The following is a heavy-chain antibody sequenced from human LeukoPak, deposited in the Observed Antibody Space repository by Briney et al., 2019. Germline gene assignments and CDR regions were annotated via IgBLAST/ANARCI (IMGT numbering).Heavy chain of an antibody. CDR3: ATSEGGGFFDY. CDR2: IYYSGST. D-gene: IGHD4-23*01. J-gene: IGHJ4*02. CDR1: GGSISSYY. V-gene: IGHV4-59*08. Sequence: SETLSLTCTVSGGSISSYYWSWVRQPPGKGLEWIGYIYYSGSTNYNPSLKSRVTISIDTSKNHFSLKLRSVSAADTAIYYCATSEGGGFFDYWGQGTPVTVSS.